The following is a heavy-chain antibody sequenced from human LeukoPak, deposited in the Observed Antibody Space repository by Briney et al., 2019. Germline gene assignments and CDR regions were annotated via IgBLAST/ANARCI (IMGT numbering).Heavy chain of an antibody. CDR3: ATDFPYYYDSSGYYFGY. CDR1: GYTLTELS. Sequence: GASVTVSCKVSGYTLTELSMHWVRQAPAKGLEWMGGFDPEDGETIYAQKFQGRVTMTEDTSTDTAYMELSSLRSEDTAVYYCATDFPYYYDSSGYYFGYWGQGTLVTVSS. J-gene: IGHJ4*02. V-gene: IGHV1-24*01. CDR2: FDPEDGET. D-gene: IGHD3-22*01.